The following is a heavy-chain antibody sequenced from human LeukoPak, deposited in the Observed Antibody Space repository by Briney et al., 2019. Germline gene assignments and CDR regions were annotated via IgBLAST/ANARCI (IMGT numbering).Heavy chain of an antibody. J-gene: IGHJ4*02. CDR2: VYPRRGSR. V-gene: IGHV1-8*02. CDR1: GYCFSDYD. CDR3: ARGATFRRTTWAH. Sequence: ASVKVSCKASGYCFSDYDIIWVRQAAVQGLEWVGWVYPRRGSRAFPQKFQGRHTMTSSSPLTTSYMELSSLRSDDSAVYYCARGATFRRTTWAHGGQGTLVTVSS. D-gene: IGHD1-14*01.